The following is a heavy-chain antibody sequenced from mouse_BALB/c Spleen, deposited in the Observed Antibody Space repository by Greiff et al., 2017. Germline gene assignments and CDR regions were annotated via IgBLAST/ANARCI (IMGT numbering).Heavy chain of an antibody. J-gene: IGHJ4*01. V-gene: IGHV5-15*02. CDR1: GFTFSDYG. CDR3: ARDGNYPYYYAMDY. Sequence: EVHLVESGGGLVQPGGSRKLSCAASGFTFSDYGMAWVRQAPGKGPEWVAFISNLAYSIYYADTVTGRFTISRENAKNTLYLEMSSLRSEDTAMYYCARDGNYPYYYAMDYWGQGTSVTVSS. CDR2: ISNLAYSI. D-gene: IGHD2-1*01.